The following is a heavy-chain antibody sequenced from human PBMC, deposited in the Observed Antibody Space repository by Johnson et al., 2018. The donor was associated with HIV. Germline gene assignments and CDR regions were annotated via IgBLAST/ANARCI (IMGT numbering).Heavy chain of an antibody. CDR3: ARGGYYDSKPYDSFDI. CDR1: GFTFSSYA. CDR2: TSWNSGSI. Sequence: VQLVESGGGVVRPGGSLRLSCAASGFTFSSYAMSWVRQATGKGLEWVSGTSWNSGSIRYADSVKGRFTISRDNAKNSLYRQMNSLRAEDTAVYYCARGGYYDSKPYDSFDIWGQGTMVTVSS. D-gene: IGHD3-22*01. V-gene: IGHV3-20*04. J-gene: IGHJ3*02.